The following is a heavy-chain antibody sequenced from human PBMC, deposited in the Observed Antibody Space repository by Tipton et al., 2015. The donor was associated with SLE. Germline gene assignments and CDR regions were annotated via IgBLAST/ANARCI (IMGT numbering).Heavy chain of an antibody. D-gene: IGHD1-1*01. J-gene: IGHJ4*02. CDR1: GYSFNSYW. CDR2: VYPADSDT. Sequence: VQLVQSGAEMKKPGESLKISCKTSGYSFNSYWVGWVRQMPGKGLEWMGIVYPADSDTRYSPAFQGQVTVSADSSLRTAYLQWNSLKASDSARYYCAASSGTQGGDFWGQGTLVTVSS. CDR3: AASSGTQGGDF. V-gene: IGHV5-51*03.